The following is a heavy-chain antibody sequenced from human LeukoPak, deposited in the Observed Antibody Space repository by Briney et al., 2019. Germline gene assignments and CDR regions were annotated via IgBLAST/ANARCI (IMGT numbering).Heavy chain of an antibody. J-gene: IGHJ4*02. CDR2: ISYDGSNK. Sequence: PGGSLRLSCAASGFTFSSYAMHWVRQAPGKGLEWVAVISYDGSNKYYADSVKGRLTISRDNSKNTLYLQMNSLRAEDTAVYYCARDRRWELLWGQGTLVTVSS. CDR3: ARDRRWELL. D-gene: IGHD1-26*01. CDR1: GFTFSSYA. V-gene: IGHV3-30*14.